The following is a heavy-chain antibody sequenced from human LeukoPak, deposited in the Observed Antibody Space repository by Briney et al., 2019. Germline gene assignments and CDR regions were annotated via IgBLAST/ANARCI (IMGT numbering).Heavy chain of an antibody. CDR2: IYYSGST. Sequence: SETLSLTCTVSGGSICSYYWSWIRQPPGKGLEWIGYIYYSGSTNYNPSLKSRVTISVDTSKNQFSLKLSSVTAADTAVYYCARTYRDAFDIWGQGTMVTVSS. J-gene: IGHJ3*02. CDR1: GGSICSYY. V-gene: IGHV4-59*01. CDR3: ARTYRDAFDI.